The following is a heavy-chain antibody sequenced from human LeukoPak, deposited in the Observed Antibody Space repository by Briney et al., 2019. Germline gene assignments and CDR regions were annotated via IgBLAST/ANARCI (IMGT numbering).Heavy chain of an antibody. D-gene: IGHD3-22*01. CDR2: IKQDGSEK. CDR1: GFTFSSYW. CDR3: ERDGYYDTSGTSY. V-gene: IGHV3-7*01. J-gene: IGHJ4*02. Sequence: PGGSLRLSCAASGFTFSSYWMSWVRQAPGKGLEWVANIKQDGSEKYYVDSVKGRFTISRDNAKKSLYLQMNSLRVEDTAVYYCERDGYYDTSGTSYWGQGTLVTVSS.